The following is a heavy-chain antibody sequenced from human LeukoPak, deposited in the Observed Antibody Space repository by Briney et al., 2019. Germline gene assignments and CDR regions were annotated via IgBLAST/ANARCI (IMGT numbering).Heavy chain of an antibody. CDR2: IWYDESNK. Sequence: GGSLRLSCAASGFTFSSYGMHWVRQAPGKGLEWVAVIWYDESNKFYADSVKGRFTISRDNSKNTLYLQMNSLRAEDTAVYYCARDRMIVVPDYYFDYWGQGTLVTVSS. CDR3: ARDRMIVVPDYYFDY. CDR1: GFTFSSYG. D-gene: IGHD3-22*01. J-gene: IGHJ4*02. V-gene: IGHV3-33*01.